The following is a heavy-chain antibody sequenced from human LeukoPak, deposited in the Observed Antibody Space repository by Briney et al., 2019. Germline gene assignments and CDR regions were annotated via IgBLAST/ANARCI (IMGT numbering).Heavy chain of an antibody. V-gene: IGHV3-15*01. CDR2: INSRTDGGTT. J-gene: IGHJ4*02. CDR3: TLSPSGALDY. D-gene: IGHD2/OR15-2a*01. Sequence: GGPLRLSCASSGFTFNNAWMSWVRQAPGKGLEWVGRINSRTDGGTTDYAAPVKGRFTISRDDSKNTLYLQMNSLKTEDTAVYYCTLSPSGALDYWGQGTLVTVSS. CDR1: GFTFNNAW.